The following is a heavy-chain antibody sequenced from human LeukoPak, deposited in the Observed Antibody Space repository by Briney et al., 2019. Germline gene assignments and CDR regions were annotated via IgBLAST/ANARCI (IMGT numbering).Heavy chain of an antibody. CDR1: GGTFSSYA. Sequence: SVKVSCKASGGTFSSYAISWVRQAPGQGLEWMGRIIPIFGIANYAQKFQGRVTITADKSTSTAYMEPSSLRSEDTAVYYCHVVAPRDYYYGMDVWGQGTTVTVSS. D-gene: IGHD2-15*01. J-gene: IGHJ6*02. CDR3: HVVAPRDYYYGMDV. V-gene: IGHV1-69*04. CDR2: IIPIFGIA.